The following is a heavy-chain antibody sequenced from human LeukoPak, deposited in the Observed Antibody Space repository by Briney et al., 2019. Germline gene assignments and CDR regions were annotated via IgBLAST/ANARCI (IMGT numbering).Heavy chain of an antibody. CDR1: GGSFSGYY. V-gene: IGHV4-34*01. D-gene: IGHD6-13*01. CDR3: ALIDSSSPFDY. CDR2: INHSGST. J-gene: IGHJ4*02. Sequence: PSETLSLTCAVYGGSFSGYYWSWIRQPPGKGLEWIGEINHSGSTNYNPSLKSRVTISVDTSKNQFSLKLSSVTAADTAVYYCALIDSSSPFDYWGQGTLVTVSS.